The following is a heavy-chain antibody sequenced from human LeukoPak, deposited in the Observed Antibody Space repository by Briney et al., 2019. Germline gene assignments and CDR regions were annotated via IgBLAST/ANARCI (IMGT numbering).Heavy chain of an antibody. J-gene: IGHJ3*02. CDR2: ISSSGSTI. CDR1: VFTFSDYY. V-gene: IGHV3-11*01. Sequence: VGALRLSCAASVFTFSDYYMSWVSQAPAKGRGWVSYISSSGSTIYYADSVKGRFTISRDNAKNSLYRQMNSLRAEDTAVYYCARAVRSLAFDIWGQGTMVTVSS. CDR3: ARAVRSLAFDI.